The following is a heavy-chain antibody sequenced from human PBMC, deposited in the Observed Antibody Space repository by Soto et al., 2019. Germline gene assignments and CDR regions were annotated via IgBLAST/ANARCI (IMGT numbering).Heavy chain of an antibody. J-gene: IGHJ2*01. CDR3: GRETGGGGGGGGGVWYFDL. V-gene: IGHV1-69*01. CDR2: IIPIFGTA. D-gene: IGHD3-10*01. Sequence: QVQLVQSGAEVKKPGSSVKVSCKASGGTFSSYAISWVRQAPGQGLEWMGGIIPIFGTANYAQKFQGRVTITADEAPRTAYMELGSLRSGEKGLYYCGRETGGGGGGGGGVWYFDLWGRGTLVTVSS. CDR1: GGTFSSYA.